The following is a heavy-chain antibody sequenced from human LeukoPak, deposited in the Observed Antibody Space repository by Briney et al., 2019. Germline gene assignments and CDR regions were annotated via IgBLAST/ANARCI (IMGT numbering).Heavy chain of an antibody. V-gene: IGHV4-61*02. D-gene: IGHD3-9*01. Sequence: SQTLSLTCTVSGGSISSGSYYWSWIRQPAGKGLEWIGRIYTSGCTNYNPSLKSRVTISVDTSKNQFSLKLSSVTAADTAVYYCAREDSLDDTSPGAFDYWGQGTLVTVSS. CDR3: AREDSLDDTSPGAFDY. CDR1: GGSISSGSYY. J-gene: IGHJ4*02. CDR2: IYTSGCT.